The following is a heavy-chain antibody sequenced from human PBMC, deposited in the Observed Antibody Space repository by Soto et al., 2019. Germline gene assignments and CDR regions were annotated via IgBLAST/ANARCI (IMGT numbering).Heavy chain of an antibody. CDR1: GDSISSYY. CDR3: ARGHLVITTTGTWYDFDY. CDR2: IYYSGRT. D-gene: IGHD2-15*01. J-gene: IGHJ4*02. Sequence: QVQLQESGPRLVKPSETLSLTCNVSGDSISSYYWTWIRQPPGKGLEYIGYIYYSGRTYYNPSLKSRVTISVDTSKNQFSLKLSSVTAADTAVYYCARGHLVITTTGTWYDFDYWGQGTLVTVSS. V-gene: IGHV4-59*01.